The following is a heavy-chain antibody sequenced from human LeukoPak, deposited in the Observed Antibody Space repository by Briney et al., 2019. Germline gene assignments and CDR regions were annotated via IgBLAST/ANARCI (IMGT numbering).Heavy chain of an antibody. J-gene: IGHJ4*02. Sequence: GGSLRLSCAASGFTFISYAMTWVRQAAGKGLEWVSYISSTSDYIYYADSLKGRFTISRDNAKNSLYLQLNSLRAEDTAVYYCARISDDPFDYWGQGTLVTVSS. CDR2: ISSTSDYI. CDR3: ARISDDPFDY. V-gene: IGHV3-21*06. CDR1: GFTFISYA.